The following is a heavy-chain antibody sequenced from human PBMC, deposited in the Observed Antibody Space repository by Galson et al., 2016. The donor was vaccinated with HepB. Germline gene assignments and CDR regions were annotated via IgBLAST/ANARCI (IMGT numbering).Heavy chain of an antibody. J-gene: IGHJ1*01. CDR3: LKEYPQEAVA. CDR2: ISGSGGST. Sequence: SLRLSCAASGFTFSNYAMSWVRQAPGKGLEWVSAISGSGGSTYYADSVQGRFTISRDNSKNTLFLQLNTLRADDTALYYCLKEYPQEAVAWGQGTLVTVSS. D-gene: IGHD6-19*01. V-gene: IGHV3-23*01. CDR1: GFTFSNYA.